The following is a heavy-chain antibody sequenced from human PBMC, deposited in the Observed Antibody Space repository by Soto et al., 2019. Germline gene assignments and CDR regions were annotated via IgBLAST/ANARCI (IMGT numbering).Heavy chain of an antibody. J-gene: IGHJ6*02. CDR3: ARRPSTLTARPYYYGMDV. V-gene: IGHV5-51*01. CDR1: GYTFNTYW. Sequence: PGESLKISCKGSGYTFNTYWIGWVRQMPGKGLEWIVFIYPGDSDTTYSPSFQGQVTISVDKSISTAYLQWSSLKVSDTAIYYCARRPSTLTARPYYYGMDVWGQGTTVTVSS. D-gene: IGHD6-6*01. CDR2: IYPGDSDT.